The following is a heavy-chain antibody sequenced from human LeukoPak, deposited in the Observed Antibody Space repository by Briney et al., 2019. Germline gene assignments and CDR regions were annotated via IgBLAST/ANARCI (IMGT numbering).Heavy chain of an antibody. D-gene: IGHD1-20*01. J-gene: IGHJ5*02. CDR1: GGSISSYY. CDR3: ARVHNWNDDRPYNWFDP. CDR2: IYYSGST. Sequence: SETLSLTCTVSGGSISSYYWSWIRQPPGKGLEWIGYIYYSGSTNYNPSLKSRVTMSLDTSKNQFSLNLSSVTAADTAVYYCARVHNWNDDRPYNWFDPWGQGTLVTVSS. V-gene: IGHV4-59*12.